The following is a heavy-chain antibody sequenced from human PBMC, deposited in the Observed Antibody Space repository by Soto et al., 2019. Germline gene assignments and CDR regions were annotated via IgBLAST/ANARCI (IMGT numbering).Heavy chain of an antibody. V-gene: IGHV1-46*01. CDR1: GYTFTSYY. D-gene: IGHD3-10*01. J-gene: IGHJ3*02. CDR2: INPSGGST. CDR3: ASDHYGSGRHDAFDI. Sequence: GASVKVSCKASGYTFTSYYMHWVRQAPGKGLEWMGIINPSGGSTSYAQKFQGRVTMTRGTSTSTVYMELSSLRSEDTAVYYCASDHYGSGRHDAFDIWGQGTMVTVSS.